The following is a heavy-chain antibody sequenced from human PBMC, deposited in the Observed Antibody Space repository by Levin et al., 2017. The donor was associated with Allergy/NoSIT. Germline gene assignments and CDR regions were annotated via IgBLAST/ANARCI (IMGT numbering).Heavy chain of an antibody. V-gene: IGHV3-23*01. J-gene: IGHJ6*02. CDR2: ISGSGGST. Sequence: GGSLRLSCAASGFTFSSYAMSWVRQAPGKGLEWVSAISGSGGSTYYADSVKGRFTISRDNSKNTLYLQMNSLRAEDTAVYYCAKKISMTTVTTYYYGMDVWGQGTTVTVSS. CDR1: GFTFSSYA. D-gene: IGHD4-11*01. CDR3: AKKISMTTVTTYYYGMDV.